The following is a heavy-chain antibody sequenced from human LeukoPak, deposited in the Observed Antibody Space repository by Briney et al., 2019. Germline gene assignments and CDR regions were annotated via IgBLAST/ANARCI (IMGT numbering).Heavy chain of an antibody. D-gene: IGHD1-26*01. Sequence: GGSLRLSCAASGFTFSSYEMNWVRQAPGKGLEWVSYISSSGSTIYYADSVKGRFTISRDIAKNTLYLQMNGLRAEDTAVYYCARGGSYSLNGIYFDYWGQGTLVTVSS. CDR3: ARGGSYSLNGIYFDY. V-gene: IGHV3-48*03. CDR1: GFTFSSYE. J-gene: IGHJ4*02. CDR2: ISSSGSTI.